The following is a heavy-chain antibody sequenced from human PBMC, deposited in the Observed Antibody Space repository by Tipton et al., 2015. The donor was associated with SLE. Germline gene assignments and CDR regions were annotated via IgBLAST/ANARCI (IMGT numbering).Heavy chain of an antibody. CDR2: IYYSGST. CDR3: ARRVGSGTYLDAFEI. D-gene: IGHD3-10*01. Sequence: TLSLTCTVSGGSISSSSYYWGWIRQPPGKGLEWIGSIYYSGSTYYNPSLKSRVTISVDTSKNQFSLKLSSVTAADTAVYYCARRVGSGTYLDAFEIWGQGTMVTVSS. J-gene: IGHJ3*02. CDR1: GGSISSSSYY. V-gene: IGHV4-39*01.